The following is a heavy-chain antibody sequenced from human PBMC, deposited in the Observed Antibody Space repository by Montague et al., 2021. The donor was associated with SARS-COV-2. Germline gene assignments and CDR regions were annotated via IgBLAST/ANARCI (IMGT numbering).Heavy chain of an antibody. CDR3: ARGTKRVFTYDYDSSGYASDY. J-gene: IGHJ4*02. V-gene: IGHV4-34*01. Sequence: SETLSLTCSVYGSSFSGYYWNWIRLPPGHGRESYGVFYHNGSTKYNPSLTIRVTISVDTSKNQFSLKLSSVTAADTAVYYCARGTKRVFTYDYDSSGYASDYWGQGTLVTVSS. D-gene: IGHD3-22*01. CDR1: GSSFSGYY. CDR2: FYHNGST.